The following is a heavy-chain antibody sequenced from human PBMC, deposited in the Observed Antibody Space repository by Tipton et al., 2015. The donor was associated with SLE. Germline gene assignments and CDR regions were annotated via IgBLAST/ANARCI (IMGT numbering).Heavy chain of an antibody. D-gene: IGHD3-3*01. V-gene: IGHV3-48*01. J-gene: IGHJ3*01. Sequence: SLRLSCAASGFSFSRYSMNWVRQAPGKGLEWVSYISSSGSTIYYADSVKGRFTISRDNAKNSLHLQMNSLRAEDTAVYYCVRDREYYDFWSGYLQMGAFDVWGQGTMVTVSS. CDR3: VRDREYYDFWSGYLQMGAFDV. CDR2: ISSSGSTI. CDR1: GFSFSRYS.